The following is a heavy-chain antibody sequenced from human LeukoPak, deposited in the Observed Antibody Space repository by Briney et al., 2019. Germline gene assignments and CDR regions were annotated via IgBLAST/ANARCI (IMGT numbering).Heavy chain of an antibody. J-gene: IGHJ3*02. CDR3: ARDGSGYEVDAFDI. D-gene: IGHD5-12*01. Sequence: SETLSLTCTVSGGSISSYYWSWIRQPPGKGLEWIGYIYYSGSTNYSPSLKSRVTISVDTSKNQFSLKLSSVTAADTAVYYCARDGSGYEVDAFDIWGQGTMVTVSS. CDR2: IYYSGST. CDR1: GGSISSYY. V-gene: IGHV4-59*01.